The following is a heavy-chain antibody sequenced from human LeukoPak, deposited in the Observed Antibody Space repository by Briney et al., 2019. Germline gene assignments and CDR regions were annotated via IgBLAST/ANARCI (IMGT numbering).Heavy chain of an antibody. Sequence: SETLSLTCAVYGGSFSGYYWSWVRQPPEKGLEWIGEINHSGSTNYNPSLKGRVTISVDTSKNQFSLKLSSVTAADTAVYYCARGRYSYGYSYWGQGTLVTVSS. D-gene: IGHD5-18*01. CDR1: GGSFSGYY. V-gene: IGHV4-34*01. CDR3: ARGRYSYGYSY. CDR2: INHSGST. J-gene: IGHJ4*02.